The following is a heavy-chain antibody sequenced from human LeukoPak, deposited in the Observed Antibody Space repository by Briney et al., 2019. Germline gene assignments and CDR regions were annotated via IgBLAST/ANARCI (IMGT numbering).Heavy chain of an antibody. J-gene: IGHJ4*02. Sequence: SETLSLTCSVSGYSFTSGHYWGWIRQPPGKGLEWIANIYHTGSAHYNPSLKSRVTISVDTSKNQFSLKLSSVTAADTAVYYCARYCTSTTCILRGFDYWGQGTLVTDSS. CDR2: IYHTGSA. CDR1: GYSFTSGHY. CDR3: ARYCTSTTCILRGFDY. V-gene: IGHV4-38-2*01. D-gene: IGHD2-2*01.